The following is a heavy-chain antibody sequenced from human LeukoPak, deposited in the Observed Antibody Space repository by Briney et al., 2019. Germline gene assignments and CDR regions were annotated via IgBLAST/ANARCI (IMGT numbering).Heavy chain of an antibody. D-gene: IGHD6-13*01. CDR3: ATGAADAFPYFRH. V-gene: IGHV4-34*01. J-gene: IGHJ1*01. Sequence: PSETLSLTCAVYGGSFSGYYRSWIRQPPGKGLEWIGEINHSGSTNYNPSLKSRVTISVDTSNNQFSLKLTPVTAADTAVYYCATGAADAFPYFRHWGQGTPVTVSS. CDR1: GGSFSGYY. CDR2: INHSGST.